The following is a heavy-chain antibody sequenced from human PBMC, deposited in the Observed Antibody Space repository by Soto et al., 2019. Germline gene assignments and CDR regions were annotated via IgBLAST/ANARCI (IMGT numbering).Heavy chain of an antibody. CDR1: AGIFSSYA. J-gene: IGHJ4*02. D-gene: IGHD3-22*01. V-gene: IGHV1-69*13. CDR2: IIPIFGTA. CDR3: ARNYYDSSGYYSGFDY. Sequence: GASVKVSCKASAGIFSSYAISWVRQAPGQGLEWMGGIIPIFGTANYAQKFQGRVTITADESTSTAYMELSSLRSEDTAVYYCARNYYDSSGYYSGFDYWGQGTLVTVSS.